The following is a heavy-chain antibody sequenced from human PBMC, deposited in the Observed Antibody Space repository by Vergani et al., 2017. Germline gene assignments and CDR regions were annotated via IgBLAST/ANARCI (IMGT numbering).Heavy chain of an antibody. J-gene: IGHJ6*03. D-gene: IGHD4-11*01. CDR1: GFTFSSYS. Sequence: EVQLVESGGGLVKPGGSLRLSCAASGFTFSSYSMNWVRQAPGKGLEWVSSISSSSSYIYYADSVKGRFTISRDNAKNSLYLQMNSLRAEDTAVYYCARERGAYSNYLPNYYYYYYMDVWGKGP. CDR3: ARERGAYSNYLPNYYYYYYMDV. CDR2: ISSSSSYI. V-gene: IGHV3-21*01.